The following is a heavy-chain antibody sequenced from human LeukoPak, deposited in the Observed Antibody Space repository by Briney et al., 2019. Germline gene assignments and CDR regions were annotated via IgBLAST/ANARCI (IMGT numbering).Heavy chain of an antibody. J-gene: IGHJ4*02. V-gene: IGHV1-69*13. D-gene: IGHD6-13*01. CDR2: IIPIFGTA. CDR1: GYTFTSYG. CDR3: ARDGGYSSSWSGY. Sequence: SVKVSCKASGYTFTSYGISWVRQAPGQGLEWMGGIIPIFGTANYAQKFQGRVTITADESTSTAYMELSSLRSEDTAVYYCARDGGYSSSWSGYWGQGTLVTVSS.